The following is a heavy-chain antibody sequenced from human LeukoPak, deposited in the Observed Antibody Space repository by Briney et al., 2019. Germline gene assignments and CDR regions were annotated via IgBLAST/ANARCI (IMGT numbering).Heavy chain of an antibody. CDR1: GGSISSYY. CDR2: INHSGST. J-gene: IGHJ6*02. D-gene: IGHD3-10*01. CDR3: ASARPHYGSGSYPVYYYYGMDV. Sequence: PSETLSLTCTVSGGSISSYYWSWIRQPPGKGLEWIGEINHSGSTNYNPSLKSRVTISVDTSKNQFSLKLSSVTAADTAVYYCASARPHYGSGSYPVYYYYGMDVWGQGTTVTVSS. V-gene: IGHV4-34*01.